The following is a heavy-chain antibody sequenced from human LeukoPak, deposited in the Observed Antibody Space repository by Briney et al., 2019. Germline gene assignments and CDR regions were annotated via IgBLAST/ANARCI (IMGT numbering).Heavy chain of an antibody. CDR3: ARASIAAADPYGMDV. J-gene: IGHJ6*02. CDR1: GGTFSSYA. CDR2: IIPIFGTA. Sequence: GASVKVSCKASGGTFSSYAISWVRQAPGQGLEWMGGIIPIFGTANYAQKFQGRVTVTADESTSTAYMELSSLRSEDTAVYYCARASIAAADPYGMDVWGQGTTVTVSS. D-gene: IGHD6-13*01. V-gene: IGHV1-69*13.